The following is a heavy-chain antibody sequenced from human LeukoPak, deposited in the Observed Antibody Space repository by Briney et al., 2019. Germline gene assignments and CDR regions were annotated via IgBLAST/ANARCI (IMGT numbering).Heavy chain of an antibody. CDR1: GYIFTGYY. Sequence: AASVKVSCKASGYIFTGYYVHWVRQARGQGLEWMGWINPNNGGTNYAQKFQAWVTLTRDTSTSTAYMELSSLSSDDTAVYYCARDSVVPAAIGGYGGAHFDYWGQGTLVTVSS. CDR3: ARDSVVPAAIGGYGGAHFDY. D-gene: IGHD2-2*01. J-gene: IGHJ4*02. V-gene: IGHV1-2*04. CDR2: INPNNGGT.